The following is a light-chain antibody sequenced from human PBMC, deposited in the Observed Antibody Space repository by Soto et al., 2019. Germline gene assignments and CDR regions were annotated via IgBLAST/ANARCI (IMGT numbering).Light chain of an antibody. J-gene: IGKJ1*01. CDR1: QSVSAN. CDR2: GTS. V-gene: IGKV3-15*01. Sequence: EILMTQSPATLPVSPGERATLSCRASQSVSANLAWYQHKPGPAPRLLIYGTSTRATGIPARFSGSGSGTHFILSISSLQSEDFAIYYCQQYSDWPRTFGQGTKVEIK. CDR3: QQYSDWPRT.